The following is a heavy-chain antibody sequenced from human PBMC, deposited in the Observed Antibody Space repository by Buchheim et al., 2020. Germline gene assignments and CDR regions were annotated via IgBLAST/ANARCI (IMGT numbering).Heavy chain of an antibody. CDR3: ARARYRGYSSGWWPFDP. D-gene: IGHD6-19*01. CDR2: ISSSSSTI. J-gene: IGHJ5*02. CDR1: VFTFSSYS. Sequence: EVQLVESGGGLVQPGGSLRLSCAASVFTFSSYSMNWVRQAPGKGLEWVSYISSSSSTIYYADSVKGRFTISRDNAKNSLYLPMNSLRAEDTAVYYCARARYRGYSSGWWPFDPWGQGTL. V-gene: IGHV3-48*04.